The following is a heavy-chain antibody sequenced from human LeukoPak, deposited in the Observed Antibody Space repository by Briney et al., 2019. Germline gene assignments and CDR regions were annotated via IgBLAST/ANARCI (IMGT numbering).Heavy chain of an antibody. J-gene: IGHJ4*02. CDR1: GYSFTSYW. CDR2: IYPGDSDT. CDR3: ARLTRYCSGDSCYFDY. V-gene: IGHV5-51*01. D-gene: IGHD2-15*01. Sequence: HGESLKISCKGSGYSFTSYWIGWVRQMPGKGLEWMGIIYPGDSDTRYSPSFQGQVTISADKSINTAYLQWSSLKASDTAIYYCARLTRYCSGDSCYFDYWGQGTLVTVSS.